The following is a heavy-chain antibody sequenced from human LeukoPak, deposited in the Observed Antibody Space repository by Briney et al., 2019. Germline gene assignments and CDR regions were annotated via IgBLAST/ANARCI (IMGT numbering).Heavy chain of an antibody. J-gene: IGHJ4*02. D-gene: IGHD2-8*01. CDR2: ISGSGGST. CDR1: GFTFSSYA. Sequence: AGGSLRLSCAASGFTFSSYAMSWVRQAPGKGLEWVSAISGSGGSTYYADSVKGRFTISRDNSKNTLYLQMNSLRAEDTAVYYCAKHNIVLMVYATLDYWGQGTLVTVSS. CDR3: AKHNIVLMVYATLDY. V-gene: IGHV3-23*01.